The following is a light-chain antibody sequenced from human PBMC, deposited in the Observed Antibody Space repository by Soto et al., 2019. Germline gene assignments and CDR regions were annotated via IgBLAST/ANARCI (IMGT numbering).Light chain of an antibody. CDR2: AAA. CDR3: QQANSFPLS. Sequence: IQLTQSPFTVSAFVGDRVTITFRASQGIGYWLAWYRQRPGKAPELLIYAAATLQSGVSSRFSGSGFGTNFTLTIDSLQPEDLAFYYCQQANSFPLSFGQGTRLEV. CDR1: QGIGYW. J-gene: IGKJ5*01. V-gene: IGKV1-12*01.